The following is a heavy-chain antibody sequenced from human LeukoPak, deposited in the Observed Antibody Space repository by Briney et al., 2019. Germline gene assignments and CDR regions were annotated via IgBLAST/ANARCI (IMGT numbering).Heavy chain of an antibody. D-gene: IGHD3-10*01. V-gene: IGHV1-8*01. CDR3: ARTGMNFYGSGSYYWFDP. CDR1: GYTFTSYD. J-gene: IGHJ5*02. Sequence: ASVKVSCKASGYTFTSYDINWVRQATGQGLEWMGWMSPNSGNTGYAQKFQGRVTMTRNTSISTAYMELSSLRSEDTAVYYCARTGMNFYGSGSYYWFDPWGQGTLVTVSS. CDR2: MSPNSGNT.